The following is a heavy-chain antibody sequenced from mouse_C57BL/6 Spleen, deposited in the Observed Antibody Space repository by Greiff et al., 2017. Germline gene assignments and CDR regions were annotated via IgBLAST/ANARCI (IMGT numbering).Heavy chain of an antibody. CDR2: INPNNGGT. CDR3: ARPPIYYDYDADYFDY. Sequence: EVQLQQSGPELVKPGASVKISCKASGYTFTDYYMNWVKQSHGKSLEWIGDINPNNGGTSYNQKFKGKATLTVDKSSSTAYMALRSLTSEDSAVYYCARPPIYYDYDADYFDYWGQGTTLTVSS. CDR1: GYTFTDYY. D-gene: IGHD2-4*01. V-gene: IGHV1-26*01. J-gene: IGHJ2*01.